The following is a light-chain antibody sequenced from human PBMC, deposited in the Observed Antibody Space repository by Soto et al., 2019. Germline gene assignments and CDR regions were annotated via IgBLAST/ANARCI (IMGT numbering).Light chain of an antibody. J-gene: IGLJ1*01. CDR3: CSYAGSSYYV. CDR2: EGN. Sequence: QSALTQPASVSGSPGQSITISCAGSISDVGSSNLVSWYQQHPGKVPKLIIYEGNRRPSGVSSRFSGSNSGKTASLTISGLQAEDEADYYCCSYAGSSYYVFGSGTKLTVL. CDR1: ISDVGSSNL. V-gene: IGLV2-23*01.